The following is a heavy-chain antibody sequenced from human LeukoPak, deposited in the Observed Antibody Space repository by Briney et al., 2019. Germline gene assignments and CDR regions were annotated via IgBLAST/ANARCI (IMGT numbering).Heavy chain of an antibody. CDR1: GFTFSSYS. CDR2: ISSSGSTI. D-gene: IGHD3-3*01. V-gene: IGHV3-48*04. J-gene: IGHJ5*02. CDR3: ARETIFGVVRRGGWFDP. Sequence: PGGSLRLSCAASGFTFSSYSMNWVRQAPGKGLEWVSYISSSGSTIYYADSVKGRFTISRDNAKNSLYLQMNSLRAEDTAVYYCARETIFGVVRRGGWFDPWGQGTLVTVSS.